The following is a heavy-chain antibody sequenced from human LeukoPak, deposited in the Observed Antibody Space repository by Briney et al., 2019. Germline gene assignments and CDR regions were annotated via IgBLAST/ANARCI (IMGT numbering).Heavy chain of an antibody. Sequence: GGSLRLSCAASGFTFSSYAMTWVRQAPGKGLEWVSAISGSGGNTYYADSVKGRFTISRDNSKNTLYLQMNSLRAEDTAEYYCAKERPVDTAMVRPFDYWGQGTLVTVSS. CDR3: AKERPVDTAMVRPFDY. V-gene: IGHV3-23*01. CDR2: ISGSGGNT. J-gene: IGHJ4*02. CDR1: GFTFSSYA. D-gene: IGHD5-18*01.